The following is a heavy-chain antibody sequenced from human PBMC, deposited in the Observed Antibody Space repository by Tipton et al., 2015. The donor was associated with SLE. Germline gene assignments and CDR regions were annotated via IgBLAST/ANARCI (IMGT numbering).Heavy chain of an antibody. CDR1: SGSVSSGAYY. J-gene: IGHJ4*02. V-gene: IGHV4-31*03. CDR2: VFSSGTT. Sequence: TLSLTCTVSSGSVSSGAYYWSWIRQHPGKGLEWIGYVFSSGTTYYNPSLKGRLSLSLDTSQNQLSLKLSSVTSADTAVYYCARYFYDSSGVCLFDFWGQGTLFTVSS. D-gene: IGHD3-22*01. CDR3: ARYFYDSSGVCLFDF.